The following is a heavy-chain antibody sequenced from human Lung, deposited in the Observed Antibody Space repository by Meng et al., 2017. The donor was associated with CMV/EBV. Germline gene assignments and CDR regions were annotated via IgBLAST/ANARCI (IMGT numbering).Heavy chain of an antibody. D-gene: IGHD2-15*01. V-gene: IGHV1-18*01. CDR2: FVNYVDT. CDR1: GYTFGSYG. CDR3: ASGTPGRSYCDY. Sequence: VPLVQSGAEVTKPGASVGVSCQASGYTFGSYGICWVRQAPGQGLEWMGWFVNYVDTYPAPKFQGRVTMTTDTHTNTAFMELRSLTSDDTAVYYCASGTPGRSYCDYWGQGTLVTVSS. J-gene: IGHJ4*02.